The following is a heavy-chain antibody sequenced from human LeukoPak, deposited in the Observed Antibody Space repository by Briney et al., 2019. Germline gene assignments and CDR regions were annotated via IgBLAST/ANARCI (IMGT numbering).Heavy chain of an antibody. CDR3: ARDVSSTPNWEFDY. D-gene: IGHD1-26*01. CDR2: INANSGVT. Sequence: ASVKVSCKTSGYTFADYFIHWVRQAPGQGLEWMGRINANSGVTEYQQKFQGRVTMIRDTSVSTAYVEVNWLISDDTAIYYCARDVSSTPNWEFDYWGQGTLVTVSS. CDR1: GYTFADYF. J-gene: IGHJ4*02. V-gene: IGHV1-2*06.